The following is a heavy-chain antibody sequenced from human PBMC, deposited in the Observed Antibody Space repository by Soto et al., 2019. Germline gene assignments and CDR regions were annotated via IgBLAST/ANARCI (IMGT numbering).Heavy chain of an antibody. CDR3: AKSSIGGATVDFGC. D-gene: IGHD1-26*01. Sequence: PGGSLRLPCAASGFTFSSYAMSWVRQAPGKGLEWVSAISGSGAATYYADSVKCRFTISRDNSKNTLYLQMNSLRAEDTAVYYCAKSSIGGATVDFGCWGQGSLGTVYS. CDR1: GFTFSSYA. J-gene: IGHJ4*02. CDR2: ISGSGAAT. V-gene: IGHV3-23*01.